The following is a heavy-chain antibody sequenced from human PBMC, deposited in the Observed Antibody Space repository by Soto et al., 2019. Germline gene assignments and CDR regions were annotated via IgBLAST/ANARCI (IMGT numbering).Heavy chain of an antibody. Sequence: PGGSLRLSCAASGFTFSSYWMHWVRQVPGKGPVWVSRIKNDGSGTYYADSVKGRLTMSRDNAKNTVYLQMNSLRAEDTAVYYCARVIMDVWGQGTTVTVSS. J-gene: IGHJ6*02. CDR2: IKNDGSGT. CDR3: ARVIMDV. V-gene: IGHV3-74*01. CDR1: GFTFSSYW.